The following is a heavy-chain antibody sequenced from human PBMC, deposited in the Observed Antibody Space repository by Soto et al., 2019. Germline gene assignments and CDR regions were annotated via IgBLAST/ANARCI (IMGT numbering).Heavy chain of an antibody. D-gene: IGHD3-22*01. CDR3: TTETPTLYYYDSSGYVDY. J-gene: IGHJ4*02. Sequence: LRLSCAASGFTFSNAWMSWVRQAPGKGLEWVGRIKSKTDGGTTDYAAPVKGRFTISRDDSKNTLYLQMNSLKTEDTAVYYCTTETPTLYYYDSSGYVDYWGQGTLVTVSS. V-gene: IGHV3-15*01. CDR2: IKSKTDGGTT. CDR1: GFTFSNAW.